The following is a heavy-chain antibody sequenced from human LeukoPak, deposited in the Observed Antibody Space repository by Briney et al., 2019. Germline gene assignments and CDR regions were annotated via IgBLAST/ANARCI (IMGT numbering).Heavy chain of an antibody. D-gene: IGHD4-11*01. V-gene: IGHV1-8*01. CDR2: MKPNSGNT. CDR1: GYTFTSYD. Sequence: GASVKVSCKASGYTFTSYDINWVRQATGQGLGWMGWMKPNSGNTGYAQKFLGRVTMTRNTSISTAYMELSSLRSEDTAVYYCARVGPVTTPQYYYYGMDVWGQGTTVTVSS. J-gene: IGHJ6*02. CDR3: ARVGPVTTPQYYYYGMDV.